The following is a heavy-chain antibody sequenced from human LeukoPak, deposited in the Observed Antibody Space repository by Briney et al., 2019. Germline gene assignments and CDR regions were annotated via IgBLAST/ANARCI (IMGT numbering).Heavy chain of an antibody. CDR1: GLTLSNYW. V-gene: IGHV3-7*01. CDR2: IKQDGSEK. Sequence: PGGSLRLSCAASGLTLSNYWMTWVRQAPGKGLEWVASIKQDGSEKNYVDSVKGRFTISRDNAKNSLYLQMNSLSAEDTAVYYCATGGGTFDYWGQGTLVTVSS. CDR3: ATGGGTFDY. D-gene: IGHD3-16*01. J-gene: IGHJ4*02.